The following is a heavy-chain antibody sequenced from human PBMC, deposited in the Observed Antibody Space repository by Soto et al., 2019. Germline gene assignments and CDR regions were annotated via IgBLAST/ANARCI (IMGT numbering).Heavy chain of an antibody. V-gene: IGHV3-23*01. CDR1: GSTFSSDD. J-gene: IGHJ4*02. CDR2: ISDSGGRT. D-gene: IGHD6-19*01. CDR3: AKDGGWSLAVAGLFDY. Sequence: EVHLLEYGGGLVQPGGSLRLSCVVSGSTFSSDDMSWVRQAPGRGLEWVSGISDSGGRTYYADSVKGRFTISRENAKNTLYLQMTSLRVEDTALYYCAKDGGWSLAVAGLFDYWGPGTQVTVSS.